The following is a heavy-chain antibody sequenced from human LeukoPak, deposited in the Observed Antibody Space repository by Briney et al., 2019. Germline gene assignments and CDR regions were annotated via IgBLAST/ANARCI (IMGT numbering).Heavy chain of an antibody. CDR2: IYHSGST. CDR1: GYSISSGYY. V-gene: IGHV4-38-2*01. J-gene: IGHJ6*03. Sequence: PSETLSLTCAVSGYSISSGYYWGWIRQPPGKGLEWIGSIYHSGSTYYNPSLKGRVTISVDTSKNQFSLKLSSVTAADTAVYYCVLSYYYYYMDVWGKGTTVTVSS. CDR3: VLSYYYYYMDV.